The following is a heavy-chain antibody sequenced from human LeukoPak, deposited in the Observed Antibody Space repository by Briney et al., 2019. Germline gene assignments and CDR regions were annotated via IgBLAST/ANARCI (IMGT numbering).Heavy chain of an antibody. J-gene: IGHJ3*02. CDR2: IYTSGST. Sequence: KSSETLSLTCTVSGGSISSGSYYWSWIRQPAGKGLEWIGRIYTSGSTNYNPSFKSRVTMSVDTSKNQFSLKLSSVTAADTAVYYCARRIVVLDAFDIWGQGTMVTVSS. V-gene: IGHV4-61*02. CDR3: ARRIVVLDAFDI. D-gene: IGHD3-22*01. CDR1: GGSISSGSYY.